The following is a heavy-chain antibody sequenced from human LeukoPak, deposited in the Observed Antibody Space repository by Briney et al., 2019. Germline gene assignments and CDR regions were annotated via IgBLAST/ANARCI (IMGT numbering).Heavy chain of an antibody. J-gene: IGHJ4*02. CDR3: ATAGRSSWWFDY. Sequence: ASVTVSCKASGGTFSSYAISWVRQAPGQGLEWMGWINPNSGGTNYAQKFQGWVTMTRDTSISTAYMELSRLRSDDTAVYYCATAGRSSWWFDYWGQGTLVTVSS. V-gene: IGHV1-2*04. CDR1: GGTFSSYA. D-gene: IGHD6-13*01. CDR2: INPNSGGT.